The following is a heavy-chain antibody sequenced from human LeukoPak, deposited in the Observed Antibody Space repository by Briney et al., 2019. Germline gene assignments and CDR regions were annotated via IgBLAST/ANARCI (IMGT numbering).Heavy chain of an antibody. CDR1: GFTFSSYG. D-gene: IGHD3-10*01. CDR3: AKDTGVRGVYNWFDP. V-gene: IGHV3-30*02. CDR2: IRYDGSNK. Sequence: GSLRLSCAASGFTFSSYGMHWVRQAPGKGLEWVAFIRYDGSNKYYADSVKGRFTISRDNSKNTLYLQMNSLRAEDTAVYYCAKDTGVRGVYNWFDPWGQGTLLTVSS. J-gene: IGHJ5*02.